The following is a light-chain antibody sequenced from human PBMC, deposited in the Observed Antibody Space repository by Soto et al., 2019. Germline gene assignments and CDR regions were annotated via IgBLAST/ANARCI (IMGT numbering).Light chain of an antibody. J-gene: IGKJ2*01. Sequence: EIVMTQSPANLSVSPGERATLSCRASQSVSSNLAWYQQKPGQAPRLLIYGASTRATGIPARFSGSRSGTEFTLTISSLQSEDFAVYYCQQYNNWPYTFGQGTKLEIK. CDR2: GAS. V-gene: IGKV3-15*01. CDR3: QQYNNWPYT. CDR1: QSVSSN.